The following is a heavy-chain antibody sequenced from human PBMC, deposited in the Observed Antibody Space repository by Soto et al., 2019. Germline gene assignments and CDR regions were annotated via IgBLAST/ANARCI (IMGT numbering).Heavy chain of an antibody. CDR2: ISGSGGNT. V-gene: IGHV3-23*01. D-gene: IGHD2-15*01. Sequence: GGSLRLSCAASGFTFSNYAMSWVRQAPGKGLEWVSAISGSGGNTYYADSVKGRFTISRDNSKNTLYLQMNSLRAEDTAVYYCAKSCENGPWCAFDIWGQGTMVTVSS. J-gene: IGHJ3*02. CDR3: AKSCENGPWCAFDI. CDR1: GFTFSNYA.